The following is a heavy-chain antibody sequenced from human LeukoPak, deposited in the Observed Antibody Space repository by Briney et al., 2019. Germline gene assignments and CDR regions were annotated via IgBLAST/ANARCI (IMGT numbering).Heavy chain of an antibody. CDR3: ARLPGSSGSWYFDY. CDR2: IYYSGST. V-gene: IGHV4-61*09. CDR1: GGSISSGSYY. D-gene: IGHD6-19*01. J-gene: IGHJ4*02. Sequence: SQTLSLTCTVSGGSISSGSYYWSWIRQPAGKGLEWIGYIYYSGSTNYNPSLKSRVTISVDTSKNQFSLKLSSVTAADTAVYYCARLPGSSGSWYFDYWGQGTLVTVSS.